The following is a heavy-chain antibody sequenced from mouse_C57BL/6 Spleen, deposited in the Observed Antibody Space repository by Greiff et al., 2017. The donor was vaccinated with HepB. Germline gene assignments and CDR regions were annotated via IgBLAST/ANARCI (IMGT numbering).Heavy chain of an antibody. D-gene: IGHD1-1*01. CDR1: GYTFTSYW. CDR3: ARGDTVYYFDY. J-gene: IGHJ2*01. CDR2: IDPSDSYT. V-gene: IGHV1-59*01. Sequence: QVQLQQPGAELVRPGPSVKLSCKASGYTFTSYWMHWVKQRPGQGLEWIGVIDPSDSYTNYNQKFKGKATLTVDTSSSTAYMQLSSLTSEDSAVYYCARGDTVYYFDYWGQGTTLTVSS.